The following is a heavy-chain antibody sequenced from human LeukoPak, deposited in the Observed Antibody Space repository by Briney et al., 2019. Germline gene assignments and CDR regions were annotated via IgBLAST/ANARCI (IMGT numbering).Heavy chain of an antibody. Sequence: SETLSLTCTVSGCSISSYYWSWIRQPAGKGLEWIGRIYTSGSTNYNASLKSRVSMSVDTSKNQFSLKLGSVTAADTAVFYCARENSGSYREFDYWGQGTMVTVSS. V-gene: IGHV4-4*07. CDR1: GCSISSYY. J-gene: IGHJ4*02. CDR2: IYTSGST. D-gene: IGHD1-26*01. CDR3: ARENSGSYREFDY.